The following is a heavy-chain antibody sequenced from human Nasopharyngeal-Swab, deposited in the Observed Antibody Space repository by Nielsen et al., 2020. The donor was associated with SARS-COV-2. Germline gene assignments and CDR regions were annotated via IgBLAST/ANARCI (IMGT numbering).Heavy chain of an antibody. D-gene: IGHD3-3*01. CDR2: ISSSGSTI. CDR1: GFTFSDYY. J-gene: IGHJ6*02. CDR3: APFWSGYYDYYYGMDV. V-gene: IGHV3-11*01. Sequence: GGSLRLSCAASGFTFSDYYMSWIRQAPGKGLEWVSYISSSGSTIYYADSVKGRFTISRDHAKNSLYLQMNSLRAEDTAVYYCAPFWSGYYDYYYGMDVWGQGTTVTVSS.